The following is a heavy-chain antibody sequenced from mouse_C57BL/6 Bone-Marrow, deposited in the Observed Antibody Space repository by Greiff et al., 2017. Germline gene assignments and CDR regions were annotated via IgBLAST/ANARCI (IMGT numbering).Heavy chain of an antibody. CDR3: ANWGCAY. J-gene: IGHJ3*01. V-gene: IGHV1-54*01. D-gene: IGHD4-1*01. CDR1: GYAFTNYL. Sequence: VQLQQSGAELVRPGTSVKVSCKASGYAFTNYLIEWVKQRPGQGLEWIGVINPGSGGTNYNEKFKGKSTLTVDKPSSTAYLQLSSLTTEESAVYYCANWGCAYWGQGTLVTVSA. CDR2: INPGSGGT.